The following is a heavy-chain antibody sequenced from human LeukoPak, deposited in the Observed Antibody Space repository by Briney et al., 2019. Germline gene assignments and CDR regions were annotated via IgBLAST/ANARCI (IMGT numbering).Heavy chain of an antibody. CDR2: ISGSGGST. J-gene: IGHJ4*02. CDR3: AKGSDFWSGHSGY. V-gene: IGHV3-23*01. D-gene: IGHD3-3*01. Sequence: QPGGSLRLSCAASGFTFSSYAMSWVRQAPGKGLEWVSAISGSGGSTYYADSVKGRFTISRDNSENTLYLQMNSLRAEDTAVYYCAKGSDFWSGHSGYWGQGTLVTVSS. CDR1: GFTFSSYA.